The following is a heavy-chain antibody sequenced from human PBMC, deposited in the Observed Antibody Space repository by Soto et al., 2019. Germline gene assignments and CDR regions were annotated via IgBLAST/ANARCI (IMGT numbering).Heavy chain of an antibody. CDR2: IWYDGSNK. V-gene: IGHV3-33*01. CDR3: ARDLVDTDMVIAPKNYYYCGMDV. D-gene: IGHD5-18*01. J-gene: IGHJ6*04. Sequence: GGSLRLSCAASGFTFSSYGMHWVRQAPGKGLEWVAVIWYDGSNKYYADSVKGRFTISRDNSKNTLYLQMNSLRAEDTAVYYCARDLVDTDMVIAPKNYYYCGMDVWGKETMVNVSS. CDR1: GFTFSSYG.